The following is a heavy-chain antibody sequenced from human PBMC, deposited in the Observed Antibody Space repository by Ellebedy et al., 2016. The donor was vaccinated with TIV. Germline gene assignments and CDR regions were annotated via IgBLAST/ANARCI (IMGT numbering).Heavy chain of an antibody. J-gene: IGHJ5*02. V-gene: IGHV4-59*11. Sequence: SETLSLTXTVSGDSISSHYWSWVRQPPGKGLEWIGYIYFTGSTNYNPSLENRVTISMDTSNNQFSLKLTSVTAADTAVYYCARFSTPGTVTRTNWFDPWGQGTLVTVSS. CDR1: GDSISSHY. CDR3: ARFSTPGTVTRTNWFDP. D-gene: IGHD4-11*01. CDR2: IYFTGST.